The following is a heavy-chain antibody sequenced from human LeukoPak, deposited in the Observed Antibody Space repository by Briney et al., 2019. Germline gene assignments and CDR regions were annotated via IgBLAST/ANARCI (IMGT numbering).Heavy chain of an antibody. CDR1: GVSISSSSYY. CDR3: ARQRGRGVGVMSWFDP. CDR2: IYYSRST. J-gene: IGHJ5*02. D-gene: IGHD3-10*01. V-gene: IGHV4-39*01. Sequence: SETLSLTCTVSGVSISSSSYYWGWLRQPPGQGLEWIGSIYYSRSTYYNPSLESRVTIAVDTSKNQFSMKLSSVSAADTAVYYCARQRGRGVGVMSWFDPWGQGTLVIVSS.